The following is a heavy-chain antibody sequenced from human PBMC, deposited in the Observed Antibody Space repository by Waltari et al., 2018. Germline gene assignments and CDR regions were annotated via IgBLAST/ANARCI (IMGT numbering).Heavy chain of an antibody. D-gene: IGHD5-18*01. CDR1: GFTVSTTH. Sequence: DVQLVESGGGLVHPGGSLRLSCAASGFTVSTTHLSWVRQAPGKGLEWVSMNYPAGSTYNADSVVGRFTISRDVSQNTLHLQMNNLRPEDTAVYYCSRARDEDTAMVFFDHWGQGTLVSVSS. V-gene: IGHV3-66*02. CDR3: SRARDEDTAMVFFDH. CDR2: NYPAGST. J-gene: IGHJ4*02.